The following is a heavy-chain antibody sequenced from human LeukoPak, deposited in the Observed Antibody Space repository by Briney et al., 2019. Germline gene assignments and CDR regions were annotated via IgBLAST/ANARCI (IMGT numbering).Heavy chain of an antibody. Sequence: PGGSLRLSCAASGFGFSNAWMTWVRQAPGKGLEWVGRVKSYRDGLTIDYAAPVRGRFTVSRDDPKNTLYLQMNSLKPDDTAMYYCVTLMRGGSWGQGTLAIVSS. CDR2: VKSYRDGLTI. CDR3: VTLMRGGS. CDR1: GFGFSNAW. D-gene: IGHD3-10*01. J-gene: IGHJ5*02. V-gene: IGHV3-15*01.